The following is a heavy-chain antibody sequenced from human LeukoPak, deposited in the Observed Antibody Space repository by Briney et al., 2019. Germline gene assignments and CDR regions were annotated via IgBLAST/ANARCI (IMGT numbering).Heavy chain of an antibody. CDR3: AAKGNGYTGIYVFAH. CDR1: GFTFSSYT. Sequence: GGSLRLSCTASGFTFSSYTMTWVRQAPGKGLEWVSVYASGSTYYTDSVKGRFTISRDISKNSLHLQMNSLRPEDTAVYYCAAKGNGYTGIYVFAHWGQGTLVTVSS. J-gene: IGHJ4*02. CDR2: YASGST. D-gene: IGHD5-12*01. V-gene: IGHV3-66*01.